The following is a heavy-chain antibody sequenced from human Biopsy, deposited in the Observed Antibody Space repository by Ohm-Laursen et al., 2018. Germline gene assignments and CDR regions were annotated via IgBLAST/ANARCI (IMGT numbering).Heavy chain of an antibody. V-gene: IGHV3-21*01. Sequence: SLRLSCSAPGLTFSRYSMHWVRQAPGKGLEWVSSISSSSNFIYYGDSVKGRFTISRDNAKNSLYLQMNSLRAGDTAVYYCARVLLPAAAVHYGMDVWGQGTTVTVS. D-gene: IGHD2-2*01. CDR2: ISSSSNFI. CDR1: GLTFSRYS. CDR3: ARVLLPAAAVHYGMDV. J-gene: IGHJ6*01.